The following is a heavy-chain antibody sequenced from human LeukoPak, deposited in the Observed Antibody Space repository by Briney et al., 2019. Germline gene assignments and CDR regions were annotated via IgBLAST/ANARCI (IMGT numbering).Heavy chain of an antibody. Sequence: SETLSLTCTVSGGSISSYYWSWIRQPPGKGLEWIGYIYYSGSTNYNPSPKSRVTISVDTSKNQFSLKLSSVTAADTAVYYCARHGPSIAVAGSNWFDPWGQGTLVTVSS. CDR1: GGSISSYY. J-gene: IGHJ5*02. CDR2: IYYSGST. V-gene: IGHV4-59*08. CDR3: ARHGPSIAVAGSNWFDP. D-gene: IGHD6-19*01.